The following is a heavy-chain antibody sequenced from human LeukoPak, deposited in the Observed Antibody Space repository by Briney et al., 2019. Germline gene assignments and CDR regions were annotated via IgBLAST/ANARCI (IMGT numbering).Heavy chain of an antibody. V-gene: IGHV4-31*03. J-gene: IGHJ6*02. CDR1: GGSISSGGYY. Sequence: SETLSLTCTVSGGSISSGGYYWSWIRQHPGKGLEWIGYIYYSGSTYYNPSLKSRVTISVDTSKNQFSLKLSSVTAADTAVYYCARRAALYDSSGTEYYYYGMDVWGQGTTVTVSS. CDR2: IYYSGST. CDR3: ARRAALYDSSGTEYYYYGMDV. D-gene: IGHD3-22*01.